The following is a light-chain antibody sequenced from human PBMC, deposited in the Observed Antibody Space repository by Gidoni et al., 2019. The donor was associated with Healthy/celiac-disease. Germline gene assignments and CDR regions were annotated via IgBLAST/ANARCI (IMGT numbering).Light chain of an antibody. J-gene: IGKJ4*01. Sequence: DIQMTQSPSSLSASVGDRVTITCQASQDISNYLHWDQQKPGKAPKLLIYDASNLETGVPSRFSGSGSGTDFTFTISSLQPEDIATYYCQQYDNLPPFTFXGXTKVEIK. CDR2: DAS. CDR3: QQYDNLPPFT. CDR1: QDISNY. V-gene: IGKV1-33*01.